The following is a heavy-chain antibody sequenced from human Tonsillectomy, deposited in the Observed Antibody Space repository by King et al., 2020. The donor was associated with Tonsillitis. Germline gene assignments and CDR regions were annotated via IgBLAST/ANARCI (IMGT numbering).Heavy chain of an antibody. CDR1: GGSISNYY. V-gene: IGHV4-59*01. J-gene: IGHJ4*02. CDR2: IYYSGST. CDR3: ARDPYYVSGTYLDY. D-gene: IGHD3-10*01. Sequence: VQLQESGPGLVKPSETLSLTCTVSGGSISNYYWCWIRQPPGKGLEWIGYIYYSGSTNYNPSLKSRVTILLDMSKNHFSLKLSSVTAADTAVYYCARDPYYVSGTYLDYWGQGTLVTVSS.